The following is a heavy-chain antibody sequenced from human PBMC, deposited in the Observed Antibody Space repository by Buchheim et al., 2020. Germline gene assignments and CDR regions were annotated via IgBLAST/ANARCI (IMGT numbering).Heavy chain of an antibody. J-gene: IGHJ2*01. D-gene: IGHD6-6*01. CDR1: GGSFRSGDHS. V-gene: IGHV4-39*01. Sequence: QQQLQESGPGLVKPSETLSLTCTVSGGSFRSGDHSWGWVRQPPGKALEWIGSVSHNGSTFQNPSLRGRVTISVDTSTSRLSLRLSSVTAADTAVYHCARLRPSSWFFDLWGRGTL. CDR3: ARLRPSSWFFDL. CDR2: VSHNGST.